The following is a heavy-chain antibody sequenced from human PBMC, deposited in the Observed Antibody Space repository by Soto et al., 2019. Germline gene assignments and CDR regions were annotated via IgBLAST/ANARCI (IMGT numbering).Heavy chain of an antibody. CDR1: GFTFSSYA. D-gene: IGHD2-2*01. CDR3: PKDCGEVVPASLDP. V-gene: IGHV3-23*01. J-gene: IGHJ5*02. CDR2: ISGSGGST. Sequence: GGSLRLSCAASGFTFSSYAMSWVRQAPGKGLEWVSAISGSGGSTYYADSVKGRFTISRDNSKNTLYLQMNSLRAEDTAAYYCPKDCGEVVPASLDPLGHGTLVTVSS.